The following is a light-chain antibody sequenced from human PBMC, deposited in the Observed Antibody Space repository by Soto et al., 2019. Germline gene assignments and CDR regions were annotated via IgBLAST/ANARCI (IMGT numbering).Light chain of an antibody. V-gene: IGKV2-28*01. J-gene: IGKJ1*01. CDR1: QSLLHSNGYNY. Sequence: DIVVTQSPLSLPVTPGEPASISCRSSQSLLHSNGYNYLDWYLQKPGQSPQLLIYLGSNRASGVPDRFSGSGSGTDFTLKISRVAAEDVGLYYCMQALQAPLALGQGNKVEIE. CDR2: LGS. CDR3: MQALQAPLA.